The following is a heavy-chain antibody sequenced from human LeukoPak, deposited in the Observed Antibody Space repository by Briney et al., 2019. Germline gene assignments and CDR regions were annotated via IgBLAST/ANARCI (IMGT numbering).Heavy chain of an antibody. Sequence: SETLSLTCTVSGASVRSGSYYWSWIRQPPGKGLEWIGYMYYSGSTNYNPSLKSRVTISIDTSKNYFSLRLTSVTAADTAVYYCARGCNWFDPWGQGTLASLSS. CDR1: GASVRSGSYY. J-gene: IGHJ5*02. CDR3: ARGCNWFDP. CDR2: MYYSGST. V-gene: IGHV4-61*03.